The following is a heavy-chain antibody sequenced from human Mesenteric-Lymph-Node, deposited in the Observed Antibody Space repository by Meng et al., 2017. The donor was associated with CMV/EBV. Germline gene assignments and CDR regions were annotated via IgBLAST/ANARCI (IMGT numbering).Heavy chain of an antibody. CDR1: GFTFDDYA. D-gene: IGHD3-9*01. J-gene: IGHJ4*01. CDR2: FYTGGQT. V-gene: IGHV3-53*01. Sequence: GGSLRLSCAASGFTFDDYAMHWVRQAPGKGLEWVSVFYTGGQTYYADAVKGRFTISRDTSKNTVDLQMNSLRAEDTAVYYCSSFDYAGHPDSFDIWGQGTLVTVSS. CDR3: SSFDYAGHPDSFDI.